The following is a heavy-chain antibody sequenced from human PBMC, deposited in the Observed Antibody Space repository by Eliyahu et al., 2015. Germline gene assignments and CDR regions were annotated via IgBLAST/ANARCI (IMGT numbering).Heavy chain of an antibody. D-gene: IGHD6-13*01. J-gene: IGHJ3*02. Sequence: EVQLVESGGGLVQPGGSLRLSCAASGFTFSNNWMSWVRQAPGKGLQWVANIKEDGSEKFYVDSVKGRFTISRDNAKNSVYLQMNSLRADDTAVYYCAREDLAAAGTAFDIWGQGTMVTVSS. CDR3: AREDLAAAGTAFDI. V-gene: IGHV3-7*01. CDR2: IKEDGSEK. CDR1: GFTFSNNW.